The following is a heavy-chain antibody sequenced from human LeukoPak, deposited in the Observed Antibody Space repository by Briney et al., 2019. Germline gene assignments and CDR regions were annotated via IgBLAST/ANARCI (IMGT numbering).Heavy chain of an antibody. CDR3: ARAEGMVRGVIPGAYNWFDP. CDR2: IYYSGST. Sequence: SQTLSLTCAVSGGSISSGGYSWSWIRQPPGKGLEWIGYIYYSGSTNYNPSLKSRVTISVDTSKNQFSLKLSSVTAADTAVYYCARAEGMVRGVIPGAYNWFDPWGQGTLVTVSS. J-gene: IGHJ5*02. V-gene: IGHV4-30-4*07. D-gene: IGHD3-10*01. CDR1: GGSISSGGYS.